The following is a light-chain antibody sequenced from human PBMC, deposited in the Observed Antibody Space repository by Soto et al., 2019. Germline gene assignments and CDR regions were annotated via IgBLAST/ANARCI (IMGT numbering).Light chain of an antibody. V-gene: IGKV1-27*01. Sequence: DIQMTQSPSSLSASVGDRVTITCRASQGIKNYLAWYQQKPGKVPKLLIFAASTLQSGVPSRFSGSGSGTDFTLTISSLQPEDVATYYCQKYTHVLRFGQGTKVAI. CDR3: QKYTHVLR. CDR1: QGIKNY. CDR2: AAS. J-gene: IGKJ1*01.